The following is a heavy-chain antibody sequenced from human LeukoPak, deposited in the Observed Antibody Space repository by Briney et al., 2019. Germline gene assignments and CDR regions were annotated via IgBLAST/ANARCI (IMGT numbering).Heavy chain of an antibody. CDR1: GFTFSNYA. J-gene: IGHJ4*02. Sequence: GGSLRLSCAASGFTFSNYAMHWVRQAPGKGLEWVAFMPYDRSDTYYADSVKGRFTISRDNSKNTLYLQMNSLRPEDSAIYYCAKDRSWSWDYWGQGNLVTVSS. D-gene: IGHD6-13*01. CDR2: MPYDRSDT. CDR3: AKDRSWSWDY. V-gene: IGHV3-30*02.